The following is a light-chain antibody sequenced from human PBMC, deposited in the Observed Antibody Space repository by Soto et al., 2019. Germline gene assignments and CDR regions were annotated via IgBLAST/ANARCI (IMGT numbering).Light chain of an antibody. CDR1: SSDVGDYNY. Sequence: QSVLTQPPSAPGSPGQSVTISCTGTSSDVGDYNYVSWYQQHPGKAPKLMIFEVSERPSGVPDRFSGSKSGNTASLTVSGLQPEDEADYYCSSYAGNNNKMLFGGGTKLTVL. CDR3: SSYAGNNNKML. J-gene: IGLJ2*01. V-gene: IGLV2-8*01. CDR2: EVS.